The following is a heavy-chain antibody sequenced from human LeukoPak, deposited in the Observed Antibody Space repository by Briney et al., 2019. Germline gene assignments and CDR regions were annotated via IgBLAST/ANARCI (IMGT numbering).Heavy chain of an antibody. CDR1: GYSFSNYW. V-gene: IGHV5-51*01. Sequence: GESLKISCKVSGYSFSNYWIGWLRQLPGKGLEWMGIIYPGDSDTRYSPSFQGQVTISADKSISTAYLQWSSLKASDTAMYYCARRLTYYDILTGPKYNWFDPWGQGTLVTVSS. CDR3: ARRLTYYDILTGPKYNWFDP. CDR2: IYPGDSDT. J-gene: IGHJ5*02. D-gene: IGHD3-9*01.